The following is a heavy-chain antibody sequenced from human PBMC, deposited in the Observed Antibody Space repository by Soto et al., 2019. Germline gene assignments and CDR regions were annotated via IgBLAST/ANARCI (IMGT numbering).Heavy chain of an antibody. CDR3: ARESPNYYDSSGYHGGVDY. V-gene: IGHV4-31*03. Sequence: QVQLQESGPGLVKPSQTLSLTCTVSGGSISSGGYYWSWIRQHPGKGLEWIGYIYYSGSTYYNPSLKSRVTISVDTSKNQFSLKLSSVTAADTAVYYCARESPNYYDSSGYHGGVDYWGQGTLVTVSS. CDR1: GGSISSGGYY. D-gene: IGHD3-22*01. CDR2: IYYSGST. J-gene: IGHJ4*02.